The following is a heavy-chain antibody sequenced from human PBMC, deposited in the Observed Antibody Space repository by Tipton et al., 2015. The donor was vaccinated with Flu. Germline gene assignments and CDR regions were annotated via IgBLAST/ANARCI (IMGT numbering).Heavy chain of an antibody. CDR1: GFTFSSYE. CDR2: ISSSGSTI. V-gene: IGHV3-48*03. J-gene: IGHJ5*02. D-gene: IGHD1-26*01. CDR3: ARDGGIVGATEATEDDP. Sequence: SLRLSCAASGFTFSSYEMNWVRQAPGKGLEWVSYISSSGSTIYYADSVKGRFTISRDNAKNSLYLQMNGLRAEDTAVYYCARDGGIVGATEATEDDPWGQGTLVTVSS.